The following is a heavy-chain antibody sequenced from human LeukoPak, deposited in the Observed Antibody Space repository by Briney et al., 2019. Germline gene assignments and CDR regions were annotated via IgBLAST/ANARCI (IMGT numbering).Heavy chain of an antibody. D-gene: IGHD6-25*01. CDR3: ARHSSGWYYYYYMDI. V-gene: IGHV4-39*01. CDR1: GGSISSSSYY. CDR2: IYYSGST. J-gene: IGHJ6*03. Sequence: SETLSLTCTVSGGSISSSSYYWGWIRQPPGKGLEWIGSIYYSGSTYYNPSLKSRVTISVDTSKNQFSLKLSSVTAADTAVYYCARHSSGWYYYYYMDIWGKGTTVTVSS.